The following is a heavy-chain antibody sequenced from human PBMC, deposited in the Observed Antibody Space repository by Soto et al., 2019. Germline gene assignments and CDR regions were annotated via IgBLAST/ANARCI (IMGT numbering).Heavy chain of an antibody. CDR2: IFYSGST. Sequence: SETLSLTCAVYDGPLSGYYWSWIRQPPGRGLEWIGHIFYSGSTNYNPALKSRVTISVDTSKSQFSLKLSSVTAADTAVYYCAKDSGYNYGYFRWFDPWGQGTLVTVSS. V-gene: IGHV4-59*01. CDR1: DGPLSGYY. J-gene: IGHJ5*02. CDR3: AKDSGYNYGYFRWFDP. D-gene: IGHD5-18*01.